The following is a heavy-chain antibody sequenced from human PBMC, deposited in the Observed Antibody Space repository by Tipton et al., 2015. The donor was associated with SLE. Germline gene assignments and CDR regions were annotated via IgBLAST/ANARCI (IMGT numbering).Heavy chain of an antibody. D-gene: IGHD1-7*01. CDR2: INHSGST. Sequence: TLSLTCAVYGGSFSGYYWSWIRQPPGKGLEWIGEINHSGSTNYNPSLKSRVTISVDTSKNQFSLKLSSVAAADTAVYYCAITGTTEYWGQGTLVTVSS. J-gene: IGHJ4*02. CDR1: GGSFSGYY. V-gene: IGHV4-34*01. CDR3: AITGTTEY.